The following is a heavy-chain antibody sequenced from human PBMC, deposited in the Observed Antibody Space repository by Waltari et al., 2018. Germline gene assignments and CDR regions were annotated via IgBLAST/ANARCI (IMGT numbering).Heavy chain of an antibody. V-gene: IGHV4-34*01. CDR3: ARLSGGNFDAFDI. D-gene: IGHD2-21*02. J-gene: IGHJ3*02. CDR2: INHSGST. Sequence: QVQLQQWGAGLLKPSETLSLTCAVYGGSFSGYYWSWIRQPPGKGLEWIGEINHSGSTNDNPSLKSRVTISVDTSKNQFSLKLSSVTAADTAVYYCARLSGGNFDAFDIWGQGTMVTVSS. CDR1: GGSFSGYY.